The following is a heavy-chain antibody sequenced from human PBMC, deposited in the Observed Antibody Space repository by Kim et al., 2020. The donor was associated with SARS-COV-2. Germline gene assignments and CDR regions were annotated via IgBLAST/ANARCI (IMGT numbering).Heavy chain of an antibody. CDR3: VKVPRFCSGTSCLNFDY. V-gene: IGHV3-23*01. Sequence: SVKGRLPISRDNSKNTLYVQMNSLRAEDTAVYYCVKVPRFCSGTSCLNFDYWGQGALVRVSS. D-gene: IGHD2-2*01. J-gene: IGHJ4*02.